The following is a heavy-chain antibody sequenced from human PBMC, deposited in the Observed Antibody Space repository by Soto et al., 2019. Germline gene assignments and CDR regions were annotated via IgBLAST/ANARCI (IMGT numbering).Heavy chain of an antibody. CDR3: ARGDSEDYDILAGYYPDYYYYGMDV. Sequence: QVQLVQSGAEVKKPGSSVKVSCKASGGTFSSYAISWVRQAPGQGLEWMGGIIPIFGTANYAQKFQGRVTITADECTSIADMELSSLSSGDTAVYYCARGDSEDYDILAGYYPDYYYYGMDVWGQGTTVTVSS. D-gene: IGHD3-9*01. CDR1: GGTFSSYA. J-gene: IGHJ6*02. CDR2: IIPIFGTA. V-gene: IGHV1-69*01.